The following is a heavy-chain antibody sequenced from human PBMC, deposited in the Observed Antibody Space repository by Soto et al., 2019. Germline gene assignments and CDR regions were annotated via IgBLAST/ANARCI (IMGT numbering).Heavy chain of an antibody. J-gene: IGHJ4*02. CDR2: ISGSGGST. V-gene: IGHV3-23*01. CDR3: ANTYSSSWFPPFFY. D-gene: IGHD6-13*01. Sequence: GGSLRLSCAASGFTFSSYAMSWVRQAPGKGLEWVSAISGSGGSTYYADSVKGRFTISRDNSKNTLYLQMNSLRAEDTAVYYCANTYSSSWFPPFFYWGKGTLVTVSS. CDR1: GFTFSSYA.